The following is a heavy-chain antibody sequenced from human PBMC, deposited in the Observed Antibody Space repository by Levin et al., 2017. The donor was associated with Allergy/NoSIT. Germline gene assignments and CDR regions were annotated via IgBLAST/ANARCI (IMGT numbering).Heavy chain of an antibody. D-gene: IGHD6-19*01. CDR3: ARDEGIAVGHFGF. V-gene: IGHV4-59*01. CDR1: GGPISEYY. J-gene: IGHJ4*02. CDR2: IYHSGNT. Sequence: SETLSLTCTVSGGPISEYYWSWIRQPPGKGLEWIGYIYHSGNTFHNPSLETRVTISMDTSRNQISLRLNSVTAADTAIYYCARDEGIAVGHFGFWGRGTLVTVSS.